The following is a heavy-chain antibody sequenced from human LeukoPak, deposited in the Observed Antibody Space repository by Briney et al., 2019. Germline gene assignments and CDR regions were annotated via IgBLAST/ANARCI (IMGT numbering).Heavy chain of an antibody. D-gene: IGHD2-2*01. CDR2: ISSSSSYI. V-gene: IGHV3-21*01. Sequence: GGSLRLSCAASGFTFSSYSMNWVRQAPGKGLEWVSSISSSSSYIYYAGSVKGRFTISRDNAKNSLYLQMNSLRAEDTAVYYCASGVVPAAPMGVWGQGTLVTVSS. CDR3: ASGVVPAAPMGV. J-gene: IGHJ4*02. CDR1: GFTFSSYS.